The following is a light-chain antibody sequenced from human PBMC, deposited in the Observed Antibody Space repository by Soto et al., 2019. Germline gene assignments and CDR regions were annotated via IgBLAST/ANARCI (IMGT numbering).Light chain of an antibody. CDR2: GAS. CDR3: QQYGSSPLT. V-gene: IGKV3-20*01. Sequence: ESVVTQSPGTLALCPGERATLTCRASQSVTSSYLAWYQQKPCQAPRLLMYGASSWATGIPDRFSGSGSGTDFTLTISRLEPEDFAVYYCQQYGSSPLTFGPGTKVDIK. J-gene: IGKJ3*01. CDR1: QSVTSSY.